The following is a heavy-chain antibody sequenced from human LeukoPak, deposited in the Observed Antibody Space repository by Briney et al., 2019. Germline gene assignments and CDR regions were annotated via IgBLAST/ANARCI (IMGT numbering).Heavy chain of an antibody. CDR2: IYCSGST. Sequence: SETLSLTCTVSGGSISSYYWSWIRQPPGKGLEWIVYIYCSGSTNYNPSLKSRVTISVDTSKNQFSLKLSSVTAADTAVYYCARDGRLGELSWGVFDYWGQGTLVTVSS. CDR1: GGSISSYY. D-gene: IGHD3-16*02. V-gene: IGHV4-59*01. J-gene: IGHJ4*02. CDR3: ARDGRLGELSWGVFDY.